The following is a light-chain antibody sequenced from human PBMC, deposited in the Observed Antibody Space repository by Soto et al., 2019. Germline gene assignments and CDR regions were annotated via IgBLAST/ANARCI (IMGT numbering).Light chain of an antibody. CDR1: SSNIGSNY. V-gene: IGLV1-47*02. Sequence: QLVLTQPPSASGTPGQRVTISCSGSSSNIGSNYVYWYQQLPGTDPKLLIYSNNQRPSGVPDRFSGSKSGTSASLAISGLRSEDEADYYCAAWDDSLSGPVFGGGTKLTVL. CDR3: AAWDDSLSGPV. J-gene: IGLJ2*01. CDR2: SNN.